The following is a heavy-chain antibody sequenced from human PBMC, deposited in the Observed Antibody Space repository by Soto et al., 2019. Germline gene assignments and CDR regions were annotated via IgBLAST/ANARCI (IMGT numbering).Heavy chain of an antibody. D-gene: IGHD2-2*01. CDR3: ARGCISTSCYAPLPV. J-gene: IGHJ4*02. V-gene: IGHV1-18*01. Sequence: ASVKVSCKASGYTFTSYGISWGRQAPGQGLEWMGWISAYNGNTNYAQKFQGRVTITADESTSTAYMELSSLRSEDTAVYYCARGCISTSCYAPLPVWGQGTLVTVSS. CDR1: GYTFTSYG. CDR2: ISAYNGNT.